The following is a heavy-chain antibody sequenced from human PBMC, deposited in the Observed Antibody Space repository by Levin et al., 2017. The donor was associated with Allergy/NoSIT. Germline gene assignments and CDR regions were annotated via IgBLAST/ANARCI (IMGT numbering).Heavy chain of an antibody. D-gene: IGHD6-13*01. V-gene: IGHV3-23*01. J-gene: IGHJ4*02. Sequence: HPGGSLRLSCAASGFTFSSYAVSWVRQAPGKGLEWVSSITGSGTKTYHADSVKGRFTISRDNSKNTLYLQMNSLRAEDTAMYYCAKGISTIATTFDYWGQGTLVTVSS. CDR2: ITGSGTKT. CDR1: GFTFSSYA. CDR3: AKGISTIATTFDY.